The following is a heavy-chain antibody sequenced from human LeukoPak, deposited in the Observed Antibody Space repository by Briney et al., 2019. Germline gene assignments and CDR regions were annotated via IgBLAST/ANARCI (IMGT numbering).Heavy chain of an antibody. V-gene: IGHV1-18*01. CDR2: IRADNGNT. Sequence: ASVKVFCKASGYTFSNYGFSWVRQAPGQGLEWMGWIRADNGNTNYAQKVQGRVTMTTDSSTSTAYMQLWGLTSDDTAVYYCSSVPARNDFWSGYSGYFDYWGQGTLVTVSS. CDR1: GYTFSNYG. D-gene: IGHD3-3*01. CDR3: SSVPARNDFWSGYSGYFDY. J-gene: IGHJ4*02.